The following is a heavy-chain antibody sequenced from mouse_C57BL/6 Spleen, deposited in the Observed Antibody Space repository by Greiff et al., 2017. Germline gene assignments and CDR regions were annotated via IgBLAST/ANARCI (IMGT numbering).Heavy chain of an antibody. Sequence: EVKVVESEGGLVQPGSSMKLSCTASGFTFSDYYMAWVRQVPEKGLEWVANIIYDGSSTYYLDSLKSRFIISREDAKNILYLQMSSLKSEDTATYYCARDYGSSHDWYFDVWGTGTTVTVSS. CDR1: GFTFSDYY. D-gene: IGHD1-1*01. CDR2: IIYDGSST. V-gene: IGHV5-16*01. J-gene: IGHJ1*03. CDR3: ARDYGSSHDWYFDV.